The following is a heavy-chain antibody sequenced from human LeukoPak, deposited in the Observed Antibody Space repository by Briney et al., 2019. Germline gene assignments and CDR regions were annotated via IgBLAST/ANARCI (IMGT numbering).Heavy chain of an antibody. Sequence: SETLSLTCTVSGGSISSYYWSSIRQPPGKGLEWIGYIYNSGSTNHNPSLRSRVTISVDTSKNQFSLKLSSVTAADTAVYYCAKSWRPRRWPDSFDPWGQGTLVTVSS. J-gene: IGHJ5*02. CDR2: IYNSGST. V-gene: IGHV4-59*01. CDR3: AKSWRPRRWPDSFDP. CDR1: GGSISSYY. D-gene: IGHD5-24*01.